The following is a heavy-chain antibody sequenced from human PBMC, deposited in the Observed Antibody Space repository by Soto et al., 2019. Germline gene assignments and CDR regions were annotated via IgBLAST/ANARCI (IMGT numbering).Heavy chain of an antibody. CDR1: GFTFDDYA. CDR2: ISWNSGSI. J-gene: IGHJ4*02. Sequence: GGSLRLSCAASGFTFDDYAMHWVRQAPGKGLEWVSGISWNSGSIGYADSVKGRFTISRDNAKNSLYLQMNSLRAEDTALYYCAKDTRGAVAGHFDYWGQGTLVTVSS. V-gene: IGHV3-9*01. D-gene: IGHD6-19*01. CDR3: AKDTRGAVAGHFDY.